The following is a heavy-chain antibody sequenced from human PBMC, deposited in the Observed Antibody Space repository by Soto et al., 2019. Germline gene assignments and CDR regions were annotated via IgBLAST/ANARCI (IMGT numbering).Heavy chain of an antibody. CDR1: GFTFSSYD. Sequence: EVQLVESGGGLVQPGGSLRLSCAASGFTFSSYDMHWVRQATGKGLEWVSTVGTAGDTYYPGSVKVHFTISRENAKNSLYLQMNSLRAGDTAVYYCARGGFGEIDYWGQGTLVTVSS. CDR2: VGTAGDT. D-gene: IGHD3-10*01. CDR3: ARGGFGEIDY. V-gene: IGHV3-13*01. J-gene: IGHJ4*02.